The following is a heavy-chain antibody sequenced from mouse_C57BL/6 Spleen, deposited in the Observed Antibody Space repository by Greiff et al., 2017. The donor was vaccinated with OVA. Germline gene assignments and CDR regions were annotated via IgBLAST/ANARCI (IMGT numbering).Heavy chain of an antibody. CDR2: IHPNSGST. V-gene: IGHV1-64*01. Sequence: VQLQQSGAELVKPGASVKLSCKASGYTFTSYWMHWVKQRPGQGLEWIGMIHPNSGSTNYNEKFKSKATLTVDKSSSTAYMQHSSLTSEDSAVYYCARSRSNYLAYWGQGTLVTVSA. D-gene: IGHD2-5*01. CDR3: ARSRSNYLAY. J-gene: IGHJ3*01. CDR1: GYTFTSYW.